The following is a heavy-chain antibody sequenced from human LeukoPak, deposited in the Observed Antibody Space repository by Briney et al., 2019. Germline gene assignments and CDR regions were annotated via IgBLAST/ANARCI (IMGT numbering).Heavy chain of an antibody. CDR3: ARSRHSYDSSGFPHY. J-gene: IGHJ4*02. CDR1: GFTVSSNY. V-gene: IGHV3-20*04. Sequence: GGSLRLSCAASGFTVSSNYMSWVRQAPGKGLEWVSGINWNGGSRGYADSVKGRFTISRDNAKNSLYLQMNSLRAEDTALYYCARSRHSYDSSGFPHYWGQGTLVTVSS. CDR2: INWNGGSR. D-gene: IGHD3-22*01.